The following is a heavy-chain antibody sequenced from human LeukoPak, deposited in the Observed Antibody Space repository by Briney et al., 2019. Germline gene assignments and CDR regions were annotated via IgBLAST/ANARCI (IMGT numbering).Heavy chain of an antibody. V-gene: IGHV3-30*02. D-gene: IGHD3-10*01. CDR2: IRYDGSNK. CDR1: GFTFSSYG. CDR3: ARDREAYGSGSSPDV. J-gene: IGHJ6*02. Sequence: GGSLRLSCAASGFTFSSYGMHWVRQAPGKGLEWVAFIRYDGSNKYYADSVKGRFTISRDNSKNTLYLQMNSLRAEDTAVYYCARDREAYGSGSSPDVWGQGTTVTVSS.